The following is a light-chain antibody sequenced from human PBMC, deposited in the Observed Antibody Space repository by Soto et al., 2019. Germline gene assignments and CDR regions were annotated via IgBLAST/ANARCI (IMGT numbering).Light chain of an antibody. Sequence: DIQMTQSPSSLSASVGDRVTITCRASQSINSYLNWYQQKPGKAPKLLIYAASSLQSGVPSRVSGSGSGTDFTLAISSLQPEDFATYYCQQSYNTPYTFGQGTNLEIK. J-gene: IGKJ2*01. CDR3: QQSYNTPYT. CDR1: QSINSY. V-gene: IGKV1-39*01. CDR2: AAS.